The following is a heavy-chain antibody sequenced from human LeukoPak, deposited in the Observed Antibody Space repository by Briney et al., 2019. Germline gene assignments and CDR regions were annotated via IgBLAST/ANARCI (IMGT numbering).Heavy chain of an antibody. V-gene: IGHV3-23*01. CDR1: GFTFSSYA. Sequence: GGSLRLSCAASGFTFSSYAMSWVRQAPGKGLEWVSGISGSGGRGGNTYYADSVKGRFTISRDNSKNTLYLQMNSLRADDTAVYYCAKAGSIRFDYWGQGTLVTVSS. D-gene: IGHD3-3*02. CDR2: ISGSGGRGGNT. CDR3: AKAGSIRFDY. J-gene: IGHJ4*02.